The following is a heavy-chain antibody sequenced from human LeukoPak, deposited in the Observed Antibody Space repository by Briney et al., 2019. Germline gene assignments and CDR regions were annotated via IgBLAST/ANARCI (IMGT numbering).Heavy chain of an antibody. D-gene: IGHD6-13*01. CDR2: ISGSGGST. Sequence: PGGSLRLSCAASGFTFSSYAMSWVRQAPGKGLEGVSAISGSGGSTYYADSVKGRFTIPRDNSKNTLYLQMNSLRAEDTAVYYCAGRISLAAAADYWGQGTLVTVSS. CDR1: GFTFSSYA. V-gene: IGHV3-23*01. CDR3: AGRISLAAAADY. J-gene: IGHJ4*02.